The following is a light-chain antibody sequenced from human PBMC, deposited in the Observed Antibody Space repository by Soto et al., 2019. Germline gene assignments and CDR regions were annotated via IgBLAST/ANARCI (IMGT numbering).Light chain of an antibody. CDR3: SSYSTMGTYV. CDR1: SSDVGRYDY. V-gene: IGLV2-14*01. J-gene: IGLJ1*01. CDR2: EVS. Sequence: QSVLTQPASVSGSPGQSITISCTGTSSDVGRYDYVSWYQQHPGKAPKLMVSEVSHRPSGVSNRFSGSKSGNTASLTISGLQAEDEADYYCSSYSTMGTYVFXAGTKVTVL.